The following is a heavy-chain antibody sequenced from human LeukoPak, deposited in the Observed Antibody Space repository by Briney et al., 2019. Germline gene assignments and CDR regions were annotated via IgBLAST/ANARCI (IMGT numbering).Heavy chain of an antibody. CDR1: GGSISSYY. CDR3: ARDSPALAADAFDI. Sequence: PSETLSLTCTVSGGSISSYYWSWIRQPAGKGLEWIGYIYYSGSTNYNPSLKSRVTISVDTSKNQFSLKLSSVTAADTAVYYCARDSPALAADAFDIWGQGTMVTVSS. J-gene: IGHJ3*02. CDR2: IYYSGST. D-gene: IGHD6-13*01. V-gene: IGHV4-59*01.